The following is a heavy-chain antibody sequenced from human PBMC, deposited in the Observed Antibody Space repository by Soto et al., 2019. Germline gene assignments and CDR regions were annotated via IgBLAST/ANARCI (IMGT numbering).Heavy chain of an antibody. CDR2: IKSKTDGGTT. CDR3: TTDPAHYGSGSYPDY. J-gene: IGHJ4*02. D-gene: IGHD3-10*01. CDR1: GFTFSSYA. Sequence: GGSLRLSCAASGFTFSSYAMSWVRQAPGKGLEWVGRIKSKTDGGTTDYAAPVKGRFTISRDDSKNTLYLQMNSLKTEDTAVYYCTTDPAHYGSGSYPDYWGQGTLVTVSS. V-gene: IGHV3-15*01.